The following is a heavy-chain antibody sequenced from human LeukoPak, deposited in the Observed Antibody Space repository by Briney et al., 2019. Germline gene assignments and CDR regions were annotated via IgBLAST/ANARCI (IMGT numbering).Heavy chain of an antibody. Sequence: RASVKVSCKASGGTFSSYAISWVRQAPGQGLEWMGRIIPILGIANYAQKFQGRVTITADKSTSTAYMELSSLRSEDTAVYYCASDSGSYTYYFNYWGQGTLVTVSS. CDR3: ASDSGSYTYYFNY. D-gene: IGHD1-26*01. J-gene: IGHJ4*02. CDR1: GGTFSSYA. CDR2: IIPILGIA. V-gene: IGHV1-69*04.